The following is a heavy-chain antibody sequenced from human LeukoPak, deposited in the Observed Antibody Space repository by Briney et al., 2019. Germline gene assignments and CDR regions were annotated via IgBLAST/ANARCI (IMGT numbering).Heavy chain of an antibody. J-gene: IGHJ5*02. Sequence: ASVKVSCKASGYTFTSYYMHWVRQAPGQGLEWMGIINPSGGSTSYAQKFQGRVTMTRDTSASTAYMELSSLRSEDTAVYYCARDGRSSTSPYWFDPWGQGTLVTVSS. CDR3: ARDGRSSTSPYWFDP. CDR2: INPSGGST. D-gene: IGHD2-2*01. V-gene: IGHV1-46*01. CDR1: GYTFTSYY.